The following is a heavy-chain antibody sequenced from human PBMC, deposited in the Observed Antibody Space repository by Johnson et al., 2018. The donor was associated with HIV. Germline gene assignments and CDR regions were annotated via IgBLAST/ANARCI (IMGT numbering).Heavy chain of an antibody. CDR3: ARDGTTGPSGDAFDI. J-gene: IGHJ3*02. CDR2: INWNGGST. D-gene: IGHD4-17*01. Sequence: VQLVESGGGVVRPGGSLRLSCAASAFTFDDHGMSWVRQAPGKGLERVSGINWNGGSTGYADSVKGRFTISRDNSKNSLYLQMNSLRTEDTAVYYCARDGTTGPSGDAFDIWGQGTMVTVSS. CDR1: AFTFDDHG. V-gene: IGHV3-20*04.